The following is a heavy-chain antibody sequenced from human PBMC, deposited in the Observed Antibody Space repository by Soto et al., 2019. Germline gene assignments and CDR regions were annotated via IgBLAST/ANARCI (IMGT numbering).Heavy chain of an antibody. CDR1: GGTFNSYT. D-gene: IGHD3-10*01. CDR2: VNPIVGMS. V-gene: IGHV1-69*02. Sequence: QVQLVQSGAEVKKPGSSVKVSCTASGGTFNSYTLNWVRQAPGQRLEWVGRVNPIVGMSSSASKFQGRVTMTADKSTSKAYMDLTALKSEDRGVYYCATSYGSGSTHFDSGCQGTLGTVSS. CDR3: ATSYGSGSTHFDS. J-gene: IGHJ4*02.